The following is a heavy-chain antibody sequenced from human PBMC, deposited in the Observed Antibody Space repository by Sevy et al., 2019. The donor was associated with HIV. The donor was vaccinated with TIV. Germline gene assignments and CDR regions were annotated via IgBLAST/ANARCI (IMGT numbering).Heavy chain of an antibody. D-gene: IGHD3-3*01. V-gene: IGHV3-53*01. CDR2: IYIGHNT. CDR1: GLSVSDYF. CDR3: ARGKHVSDYYGSFDY. J-gene: IGHJ4*02. Sequence: GGSLRLSCAASGLSVSDYFMSWVRQAPGKGLEWVSVIYIGHNTYYADSVKGRFTISRDNAENTLFLQMNSLRVEDTAVYYCARGKHVSDYYGSFDYWGQGTLVTVSS.